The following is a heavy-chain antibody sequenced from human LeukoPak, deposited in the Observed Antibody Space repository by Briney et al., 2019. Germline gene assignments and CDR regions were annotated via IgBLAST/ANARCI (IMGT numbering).Heavy chain of an antibody. V-gene: IGHV4-61*08. CDR1: GGSISSGGYY. J-gene: IGHJ4*02. D-gene: IGHD6-19*01. Sequence: SETLSLTCTVSGGSISSGGYYWSWIRQHPGKGLEWIGYIYYSGSTNYNPSLKSRVTISVDTSKNQLSLKLSSVTAADTAVYYCARVAFSGWVAMIDYWGQGTLVTVSS. CDR2: IYYSGST. CDR3: ARVAFSGWVAMIDY.